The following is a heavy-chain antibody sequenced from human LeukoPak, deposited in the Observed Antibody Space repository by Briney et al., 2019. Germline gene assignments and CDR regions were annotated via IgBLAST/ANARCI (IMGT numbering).Heavy chain of an antibody. CDR3: ARDYGDYAFDY. CDR2: INPNSGGT. J-gene: IGHJ4*02. D-gene: IGHD4-17*01. Sequence: ASVKVSCKASGYTFTGYYMHWVRQAPGQGLEWMGWINPNSGGTNYAQKFQGRVTMTRYTSISTAYMERSKVRSDDTAVYYCARDYGDYAFDYWGQGTLVTVSS. CDR1: GYTFTGYY. V-gene: IGHV1-2*02.